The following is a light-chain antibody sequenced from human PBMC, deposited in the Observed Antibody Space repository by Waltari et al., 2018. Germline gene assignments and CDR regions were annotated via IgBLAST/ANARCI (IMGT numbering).Light chain of an antibody. V-gene: IGKV2-30*01. CDR2: KIS. Sequence: DVVMTQSPLSLPVTLGQPASIARRSSQSLVYSDGNPYLNWFHQRPGQSPRRLTYKISIRDSGVPDRFSGSGSGTDFTLKISRVEAEDVGVYYCMQGAHWPYTFGQGTNLEIK. CDR1: QSLVYSDGNPY. J-gene: IGKJ2*01. CDR3: MQGAHWPYT.